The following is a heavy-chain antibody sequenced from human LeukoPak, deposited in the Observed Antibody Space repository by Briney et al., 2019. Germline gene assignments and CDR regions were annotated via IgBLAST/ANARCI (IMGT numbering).Heavy chain of an antibody. J-gene: IGHJ6*03. D-gene: IGHD1-26*01. V-gene: IGHV1-2*06. Sequence: ASVKVSSKASGYTFSGYNLHWVRQAPGHGLEWMGRINPNRGVTHYAQKFQGRVTVTRDTSIRTAYMELSRLTSDDTAVYYCARSGGSWQGYYYYMDVWGKGTTVTVSS. CDR2: INPNRGVT. CDR3: ARSGGSWQGYYYYMDV. CDR1: GYTFSGYN.